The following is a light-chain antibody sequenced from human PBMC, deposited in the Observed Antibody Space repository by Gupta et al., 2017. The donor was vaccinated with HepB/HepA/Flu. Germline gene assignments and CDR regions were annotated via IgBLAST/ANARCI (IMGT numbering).Light chain of an antibody. CDR2: DAS. J-gene: IGKJ5*01. CDR1: QSSNSF. Sequence: IVLTRSQVTLSMSRGERATLSCRASQSSNSFLAWYQHKPGKAPRLLSYDASNRATGIPARFSGSGSGTEVTLTIRRREPEDFAVYYCQQRENWPITFGQGTPVEIK. V-gene: IGKV3-11*01. CDR3: QQRENWPIT.